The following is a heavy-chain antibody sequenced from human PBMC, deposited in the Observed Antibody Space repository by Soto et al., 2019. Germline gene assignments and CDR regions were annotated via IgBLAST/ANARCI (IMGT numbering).Heavy chain of an antibody. J-gene: IGHJ5*02. CDR2: IIPILGIA. Sequence: SVTVSCQASGGTFSSYTISWVRQAPGQGLEWMGRIIPILGIANYAQKFQGRVTITADKSTSTAYMELSSLRSEDTAVYYCASGAVIGWFDPWGQGTLVTVSS. CDR1: GGTFSSYT. V-gene: IGHV1-69*02. D-gene: IGHD3-16*01. CDR3: ASGAVIGWFDP.